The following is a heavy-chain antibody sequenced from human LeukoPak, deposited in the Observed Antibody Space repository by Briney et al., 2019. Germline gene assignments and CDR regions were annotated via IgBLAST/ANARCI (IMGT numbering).Heavy chain of an antibody. CDR2: IWFDGSRK. J-gene: IGHJ5*02. Sequence: GGSRRLSCAASGFTFSSYAMHWVRQAPGKGLEWVAAIWFDGSRKYYAASVEGRFTISRDDSKNTLYLQMNSLRAEDTAVYYCATIPRLDCSSTSCLNWFDPWGQGTLVTVSS. D-gene: IGHD2-2*01. CDR3: ATIPRLDCSSTSCLNWFDP. V-gene: IGHV3-33*08. CDR1: GFTFSSYA.